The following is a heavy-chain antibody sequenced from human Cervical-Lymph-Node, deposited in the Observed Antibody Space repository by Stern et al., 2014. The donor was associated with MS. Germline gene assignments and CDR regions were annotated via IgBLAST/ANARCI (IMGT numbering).Heavy chain of an antibody. J-gene: IGHJ4*02. CDR3: ARSFSFADPYFDY. Sequence: EVQLVESAAEVKKPGESLRISCKSAGYTFSDYWIAWVRQVPGKGLEWMGGTSPADSNIRYSPTFQGQITISADNSTTTAYLQWSSLKASDTSMYYCARSFSFADPYFDYWGQGTLVTVSS. CDR1: GYTFSDYW. CDR2: TSPADSNI. D-gene: IGHD2-15*01. V-gene: IGHV5-51*03.